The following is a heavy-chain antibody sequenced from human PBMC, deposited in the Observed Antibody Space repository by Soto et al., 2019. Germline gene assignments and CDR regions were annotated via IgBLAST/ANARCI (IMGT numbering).Heavy chain of an antibody. V-gene: IGHV1-69*12. D-gene: IGHD3-22*01. J-gene: IGHJ4*02. CDR1: GGTFSSYA. CDR3: ARDLSGRDRYKNVVGFDY. CDR2: IIPIFGTA. Sequence: QVQLVQSGAEVKKPGSSVKVSSKASGGTFSSYAISWVRQAPGQGLEWMGGIIPIFGTANYAQKFQGTVTITADESTSTAYMELSSLRSEDTAVYYCARDLSGRDRYKNVVGFDYWGQGTLVTVSS.